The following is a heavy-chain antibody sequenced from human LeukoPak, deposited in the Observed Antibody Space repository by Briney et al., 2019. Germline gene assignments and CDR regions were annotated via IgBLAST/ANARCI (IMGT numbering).Heavy chain of an antibody. V-gene: IGHV1-69*05. CDR2: IIPIFGTA. D-gene: IGHD1-26*01. J-gene: IGHJ4*02. Sequence: ASEKVSCKASGGTFSSYAISWVRQAPGQGLEWMGGIIPIFGTANYAQKFQGRVTITRNTSISTAYMELSSLRSEDTAVYYCASSGSYLVGWGQGTLVTVSS. CDR1: GGTFSSYA. CDR3: ASSGSYLVG.